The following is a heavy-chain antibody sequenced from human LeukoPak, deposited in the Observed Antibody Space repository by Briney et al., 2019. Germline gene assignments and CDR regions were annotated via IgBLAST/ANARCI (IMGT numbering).Heavy chain of an antibody. V-gene: IGHV3-9*01. CDR2: ISWNSGSI. CDR3: AKDMGAAAGRWVDY. D-gene: IGHD6-13*01. Sequence: QTGGSLRLSCAASGFTFDDYAMHWVRQAPGKSLEWVSGISWNSGSIGYADSVKGGFTISRGNAKNSLYLQLNSLRAEDPALYYCAKDMGAAAGRWVDYWGQGTLVTVSS. J-gene: IGHJ4*02. CDR1: GFTFDDYA.